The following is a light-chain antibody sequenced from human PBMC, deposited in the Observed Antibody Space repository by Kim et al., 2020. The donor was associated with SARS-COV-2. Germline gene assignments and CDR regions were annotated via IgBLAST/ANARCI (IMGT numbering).Light chain of an antibody. V-gene: IGKV3-15*01. CDR2: GAS. CDR1: QDIRSN. J-gene: IGKJ4*01. CDR3: QQYNDWPLT. Sequence: EIVMTQSPATLSVSPGERVTLSCRASQDIRSNLAWYQQKSGQAPRLVISGASTTATGIPARFSGSGSGTEFTLTISSLLSEDFAVYYCQQYNDWPLTFGGGTKVEIK.